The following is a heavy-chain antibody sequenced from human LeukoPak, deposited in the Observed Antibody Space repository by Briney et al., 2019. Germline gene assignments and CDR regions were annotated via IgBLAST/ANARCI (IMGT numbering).Heavy chain of an antibody. CDR3: ARTIRGY. CDR2: IKDDGSES. V-gene: IGHV3-7*01. CDR1: GFDFSDYV. J-gene: IGHJ4*02. Sequence: GGSLRLSCAASGFDFSDYVMIWVRQAPGKGLEWVANIKDDGSESYYVDSVKGRFTISRDNAKNSLYLQMTSLRDEDTAVYYCARTIRGYWGQGTLVTVSS. D-gene: IGHD4/OR15-4a*01.